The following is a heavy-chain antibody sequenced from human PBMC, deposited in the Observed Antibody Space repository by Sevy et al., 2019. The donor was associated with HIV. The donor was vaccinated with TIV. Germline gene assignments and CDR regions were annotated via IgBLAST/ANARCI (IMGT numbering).Heavy chain of an antibody. Sequence: GGSLRLSCAASGFTFSSYWMSWVRQAPGKGLEWVANIKQDGSEKYYVDSVKGRFTISRDNAKNSLYLQMNSLRAEDTAVYYCARAPRSRSSPDYYYYYYGMDVWGQGTTVTVSS. J-gene: IGHJ6*02. CDR1: GFTFSSYW. V-gene: IGHV3-7*01. CDR3: ARAPRSRSSPDYYYYYYGMDV. CDR2: IKQDGSEK. D-gene: IGHD6-6*01.